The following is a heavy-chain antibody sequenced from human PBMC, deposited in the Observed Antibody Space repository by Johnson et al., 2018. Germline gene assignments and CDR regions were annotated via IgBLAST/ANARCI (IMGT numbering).Heavy chain of an antibody. V-gene: IGHV3-23*04. D-gene: IGHD2-8*01. CDR2: ISGSGGST. CDR3: AKDRRLDIVLMVYAIGDAFEI. J-gene: IGHJ3*02. Sequence: EVQLVESGGGLVQPGGSLRLSCAASGFTFSSYAMSWVRQAPGKGLEWVSAISGSGGSTYYAASVKGRFTISRDNSKNTLYLKMNGLRAEDTAVYYCAKDRRLDIVLMVYAIGDAFEIWGQGTMVTVSS. CDR1: GFTFSSYA.